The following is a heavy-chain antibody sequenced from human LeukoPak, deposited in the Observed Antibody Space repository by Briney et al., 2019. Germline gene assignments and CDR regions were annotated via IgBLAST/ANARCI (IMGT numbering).Heavy chain of an antibody. CDR3: ANYYYDTSGYKN. J-gene: IGHJ4*02. D-gene: IGHD3-22*01. Sequence: GGSLRLSCAASGFIFRSYAMSWVRQAPGKGLDWVSGISSSGGRTYYADSVKGRFTISRDNSKNTLYLQMNSLRAEDTAVYYCANYYYDTSGYKNWGQGTLVTVSS. CDR2: ISSSGGRT. CDR1: GFIFRSYA. V-gene: IGHV3-23*01.